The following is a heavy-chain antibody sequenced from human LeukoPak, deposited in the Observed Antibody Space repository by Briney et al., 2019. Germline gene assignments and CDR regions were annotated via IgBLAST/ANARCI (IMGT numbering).Heavy chain of an antibody. D-gene: IGHD3-22*01. CDR3: ARRDSTGYYFLFDY. J-gene: IGHJ4*02. Sequence: GESLKISCKGSGYSFTSYWIGWVRQMPGKGLEWMGIIYPGDSDTRYSPSFQGLVTISADRSISTAYLQWSSLKASDTTMYYCARRDSTGYYFLFDYWGQGTLVTVSS. CDR2: IYPGDSDT. V-gene: IGHV5-51*01. CDR1: GYSFTSYW.